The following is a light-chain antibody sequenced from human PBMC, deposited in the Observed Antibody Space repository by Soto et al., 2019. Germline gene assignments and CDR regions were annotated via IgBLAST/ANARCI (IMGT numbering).Light chain of an antibody. Sequence: EIVLTQSPGTLSLSPGERATLSCRASQSVSSSYLAWYQQKPGQAPRLLFYASSSRATGIPDRFSGSGSGTDFTLSISRLEPEDFAVYYCQQYGSSPSWTFGQGTKVDIK. CDR1: QSVSSSY. V-gene: IGKV3-20*01. CDR2: ASS. CDR3: QQYGSSPSWT. J-gene: IGKJ1*01.